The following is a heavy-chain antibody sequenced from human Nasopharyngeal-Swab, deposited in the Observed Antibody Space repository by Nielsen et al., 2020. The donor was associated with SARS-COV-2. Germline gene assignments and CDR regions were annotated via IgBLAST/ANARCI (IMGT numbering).Heavy chain of an antibody. CDR2: MRGSGRTE. J-gene: IGHJ4*02. CDR1: GFTFSRSE. CDR3: ARGGTYSSSDFDN. V-gene: IGHV3-48*03. Sequence: SLKISCAASGFTFSRSEMYLVRQAPRTGLDWVLYMRGSGRTEYYADSVKGRFTISRDNAKNSLYLQMNSLRVEDTGVYYCARGGTYSSSDFDNWGQGTLVTVSS. D-gene: IGHD6-6*01.